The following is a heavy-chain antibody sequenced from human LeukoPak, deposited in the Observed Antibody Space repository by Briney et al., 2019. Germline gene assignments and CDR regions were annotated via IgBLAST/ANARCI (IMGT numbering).Heavy chain of an antibody. CDR2: IYYSGST. J-gene: IGHJ3*02. V-gene: IGHV4-59*01. D-gene: IGHD2/OR15-2a*01. CDR3: AREAGSMADAFDI. Sequence: TSETLSLTCTVSGGSISTYYWSWIRQPPGKGLEWIGYIYYSGSTNYNPSLKSRLTMSVDTSKNQFSLKLSSVTAADAAVYYCAREAGSMADAFDIWGPGTMVTVSS. CDR1: GGSISTYY.